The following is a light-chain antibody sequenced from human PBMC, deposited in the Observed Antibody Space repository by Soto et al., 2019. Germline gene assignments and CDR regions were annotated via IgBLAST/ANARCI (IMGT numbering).Light chain of an antibody. V-gene: IGKV3-20*01. CDR1: QSVSSND. Sequence: EIVLTQSPGTLSLSPGERATLSCRASQSVSSNDLAWYQQKPGQAPRPLIYGASSRATGIPDRFSGSGAGTDFTLTISRLESEDFAVYYCQQYGSSPWTFGQGTKLEIK. J-gene: IGKJ1*01. CDR3: QQYGSSPWT. CDR2: GAS.